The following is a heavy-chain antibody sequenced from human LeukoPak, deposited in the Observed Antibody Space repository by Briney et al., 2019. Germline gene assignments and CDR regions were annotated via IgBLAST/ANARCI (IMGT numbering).Heavy chain of an antibody. J-gene: IGHJ4*02. D-gene: IGHD6-19*01. V-gene: IGHV3-30*18. Sequence: PGRSLRLSCAASGFTFSSYGMHWVRQAPGKGLEWVAVISYDGSNKYYADSVKGRFTISRDNSKNTLYLQMNSLRAEDTAVYYCAKDPDSSGWYTNFDYWGQGTLVTVSS. CDR1: GFTFSSYG. CDR3: AKDPDSSGWYTNFDY. CDR2: ISYDGSNK.